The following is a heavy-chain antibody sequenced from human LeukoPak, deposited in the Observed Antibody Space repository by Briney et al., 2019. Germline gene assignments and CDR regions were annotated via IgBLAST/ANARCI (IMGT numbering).Heavy chain of an antibody. CDR3: ARSTSDYYGSSLRFDY. Sequence: ASVKVSCKXSGGTFSSYAISWVRQAPGQGLEWMGGIIPIFGTANYAQKFQGRVTITTDESTSTAYMELSSLRSEDTAVYYCARSTSDYYGSSLRFDYWGQGTLVTVSS. V-gene: IGHV1-69*05. J-gene: IGHJ4*02. D-gene: IGHD3-10*01. CDR2: IIPIFGTA. CDR1: GGTFSSYA.